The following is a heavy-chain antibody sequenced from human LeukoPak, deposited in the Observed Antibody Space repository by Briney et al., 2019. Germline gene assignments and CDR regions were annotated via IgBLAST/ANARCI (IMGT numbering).Heavy chain of an antibody. Sequence: GESLKISCKGSGYSFSSCWIGWVRQMPGKGLEWMGVIYPGDSDTRYSPSFQGQVTISADKSISTAYLQWSSLKASDTAMYYCATSIATSGYFDYWGQGTLVTVSS. J-gene: IGHJ4*02. CDR3: ATSIATSGYFDY. D-gene: IGHD6-13*01. CDR2: IYPGDSDT. CDR1: GYSFSSCW. V-gene: IGHV5-51*01.